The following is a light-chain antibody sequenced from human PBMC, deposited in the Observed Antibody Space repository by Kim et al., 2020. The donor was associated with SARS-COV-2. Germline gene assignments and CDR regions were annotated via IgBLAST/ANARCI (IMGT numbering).Light chain of an antibody. V-gene: IGLV1-44*01. CDR1: TSNIGSNT. Sequence: QSVLTQPPSASGTPGQRVTISCSGSTSNIGSNTVNWYQQLPGTAPTLLIYSNDQRPSGVPDRFSGSKSGTSASLAISGLQSEDEADYYCASWDAILKGVFGGGTQLTVL. CDR2: SND. CDR3: ASWDAILKGV. J-gene: IGLJ3*02.